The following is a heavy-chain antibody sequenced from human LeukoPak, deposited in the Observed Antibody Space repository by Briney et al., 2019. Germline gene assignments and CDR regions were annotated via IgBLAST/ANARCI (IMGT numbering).Heavy chain of an antibody. CDR1: GFTFSSYS. V-gene: IGHV3-48*02. Sequence: GGSLRLSCAASGFTFSSYSMNWVRQAPGKGLEWVSYISSSSSTIYYADSVKGRFTISRDNAKNSLYLQMNSLRDEDTAVYYCARDSSDVRDDYGDFWGQGTLITVSS. CDR2: ISSSSSTI. J-gene: IGHJ4*02. CDR3: ARDSSDVRDDYGDF. D-gene: IGHD3-10*01.